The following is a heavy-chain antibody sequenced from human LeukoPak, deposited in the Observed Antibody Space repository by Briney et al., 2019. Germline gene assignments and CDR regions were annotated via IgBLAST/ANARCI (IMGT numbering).Heavy chain of an antibody. CDR1: GGTFTSYA. CDR2: IIPIFGTA. V-gene: IGHV1-69*06. D-gene: IGHD2-15*01. CDR3: ARNQQVANPFYYYYLDV. J-gene: IGHJ6*03. Sequence: SLKVSSKASGGTFTSYAISTVRQTPRQRLECMGGIIPIFGTANYAQKFQGRDTITADKTTSTAYMEISSLRAEGTGVYYSARNQQVANPFYYYYLDVWGKGTTVTISS.